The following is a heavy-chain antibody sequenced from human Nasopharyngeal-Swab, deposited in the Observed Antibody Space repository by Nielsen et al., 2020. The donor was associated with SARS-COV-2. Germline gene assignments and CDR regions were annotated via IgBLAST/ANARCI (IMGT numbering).Heavy chain of an antibody. CDR2: IAHDASNE. V-gene: IGHV3-30*03. Sequence: GGSLRLSCAASGFTFSSFGMHWVRQAPGKGLEWVAFIAHDASNEYYGDSVKGRFSISRDSSKNTLYLQMDSLRGEDTAVYYCARDAPAHSGAFDWGRGTLVTVSS. J-gene: IGHJ4*02. CDR1: GFTFSSFG. CDR3: ARDAPAHSGAFD. D-gene: IGHD4-17*01.